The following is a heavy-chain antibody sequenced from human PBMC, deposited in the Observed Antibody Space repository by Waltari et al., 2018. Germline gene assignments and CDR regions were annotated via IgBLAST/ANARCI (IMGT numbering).Heavy chain of an antibody. D-gene: IGHD2-2*01. V-gene: IGHV1-8*01. CDR3: ARSFRVVVPAASLWFDP. J-gene: IGHJ5*02. CDR1: GYTFPSYD. Sequence: QVQLVQSGAEVKKPGASVKVSCKASGYTFPSYDINRVRQATGQGLEWMGWMNPNSGNTGYAQKFQGRVTMTRNTSISTAYMELSSLRSEDTAVYYCARSFRVVVPAASLWFDPWGQGTLVTVSS. CDR2: MNPNSGNT.